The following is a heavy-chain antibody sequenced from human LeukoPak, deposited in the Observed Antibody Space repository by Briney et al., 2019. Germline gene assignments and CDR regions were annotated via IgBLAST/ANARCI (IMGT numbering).Heavy chain of an antibody. J-gene: IGHJ4*02. CDR1: GFIFSDYS. CDR3: AGGAAHSYGYISDN. CDR2: ISTSSNTI. Sequence: GGSLRLSCEGSGFIFSDYSMSWVRQAPGKGLEWLAFISTSSNTIYYADSVRGRFTVSRDNAKNSLYLQVNSLRDEDTATYFCAGGAAHSYGYISDNWGRGILVVVSS. V-gene: IGHV3-48*02. D-gene: IGHD5-18*01.